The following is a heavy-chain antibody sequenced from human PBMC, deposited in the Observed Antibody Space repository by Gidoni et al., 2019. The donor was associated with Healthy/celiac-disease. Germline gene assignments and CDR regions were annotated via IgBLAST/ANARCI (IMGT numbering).Heavy chain of an antibody. Sequence: QVQLVQSGAEVKKPGASVKVSCKASGYTFTGYYMHWVRQAPGQGLEWMGRINPNSGGTNYAQKFQGRVTMTRDTSISTAYMELSRLRSDDTVVYYCARGATMVRGVMEAFDIWGQGTMVTVSS. J-gene: IGHJ3*02. D-gene: IGHD3-10*01. V-gene: IGHV1-2*05. CDR1: GYTFTGYY. CDR3: ARGATMVRGVMEAFDI. CDR2: INPNSGGT.